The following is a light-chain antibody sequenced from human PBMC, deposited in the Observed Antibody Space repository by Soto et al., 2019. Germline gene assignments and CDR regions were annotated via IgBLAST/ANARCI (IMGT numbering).Light chain of an antibody. CDR3: QQYEAVVT. Sequence: EILWTQSPGTLSMSRGERATLSCRASESLTNNYFAWYQQKPGRALRLLIDGASTRATGIPDRFSGSGSGTDYTLTISRLEPEDVAVYYCQQYEAVVTFGQGTKLDIK. V-gene: IGKV3-20*01. CDR1: ESLTNNY. CDR2: GAS. J-gene: IGKJ1*01.